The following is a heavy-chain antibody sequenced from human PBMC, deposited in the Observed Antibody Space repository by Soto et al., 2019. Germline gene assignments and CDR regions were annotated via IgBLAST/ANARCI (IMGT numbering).Heavy chain of an antibody. CDR3: ARGKEISDYWNFDL. J-gene: IGHJ2*01. D-gene: IGHD3-10*01. CDR1: GYSFTDHY. CDR2: INPNSGGT. Sequence: QVQLVRSGAEVKEPGASVKVSCKASGYSFTDHYIHWVRQAPGQGLEWMGWINPNSGGTKSAQQFQGRVTMTRDTSISTAYMELSRLRFDDTAVYYCARGKEISDYWNFDLWGRGTLVTVSS. V-gene: IGHV1-2*02.